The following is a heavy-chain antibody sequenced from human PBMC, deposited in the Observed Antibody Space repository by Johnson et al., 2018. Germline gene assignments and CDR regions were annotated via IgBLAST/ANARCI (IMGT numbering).Heavy chain of an antibody. Sequence: VQLVESGGGVVQPGRSLRLSCTASGFTFSSYGMHWVRQAPGKGPEWVATISYDGSNKYFADSVKGRFTISRDNSKNTLYLQMNSLRAEDTAVYYCAKGPQYYYDSCDMWGQGTMVTVSS. CDR2: ISYDGSNK. CDR1: GFTFSSYG. D-gene: IGHD3-22*01. V-gene: IGHV3-30*18. CDR3: AKGPQYYYDSCDM. J-gene: IGHJ3*02.